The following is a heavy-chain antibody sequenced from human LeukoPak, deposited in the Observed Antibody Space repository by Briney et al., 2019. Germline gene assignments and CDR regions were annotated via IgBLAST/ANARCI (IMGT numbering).Heavy chain of an antibody. CDR3: ARVDAAMSRLFDY. D-gene: IGHD5-18*01. CDR1: GYAFTSYD. J-gene: IGHJ4*02. CDR2: MNPNSGNT. Sequence: ASVKVSCKASGYAFTSYDINSVRQATGQGLEWMGWMNPNSGNTGYAQKFQGRVTMTRNTSISTAYMELSSLRSEDTAVYYCARVDAAMSRLFDYWGQGTLVTVSS. V-gene: IGHV1-8*01.